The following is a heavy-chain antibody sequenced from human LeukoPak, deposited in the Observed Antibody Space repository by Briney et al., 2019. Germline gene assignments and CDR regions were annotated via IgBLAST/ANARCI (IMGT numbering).Heavy chain of an antibody. Sequence: GGSLRLSCAASGFTFSSYAMSWVRQAPGKGLEWVSAISGSSGSTYYADSVKGRFTISRDNSKNTLYLQMNSLRAEDTAVYYCAKDRGHSSSWTLGMDVWGQGTTVTVSS. V-gene: IGHV3-23*01. CDR2: ISGSSGST. CDR3: AKDRGHSSSWTLGMDV. J-gene: IGHJ6*02. CDR1: GFTFSSYA. D-gene: IGHD6-13*01.